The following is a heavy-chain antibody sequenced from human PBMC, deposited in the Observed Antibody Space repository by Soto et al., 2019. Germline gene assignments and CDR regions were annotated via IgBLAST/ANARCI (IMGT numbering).Heavy chain of an antibody. CDR3: ATQEVGGSYVYTFDP. D-gene: IGHD1-26*01. J-gene: IGHJ5*02. CDR2: IYYSGST. V-gene: IGHV4-39*02. Sequence: SETLSLTCTVCGGCISSSSYYWGWIRQPPGKGLEWIGSIYYSGSTYYNPSLKSRVTISVDTSKNHFSLKLSSVTAADTAVYYCATQEVGGSYVYTFDPWGQGTLVTVSS. CDR1: GGCISSSSYY.